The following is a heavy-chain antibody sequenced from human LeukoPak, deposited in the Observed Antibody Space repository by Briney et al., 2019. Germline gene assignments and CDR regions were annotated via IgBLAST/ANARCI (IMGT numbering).Heavy chain of an antibody. V-gene: IGHV3-33*01. Sequence: GGSLRLSCAASGFTFSSYGMHWVRQAPGKGLEWVAVIWYDGSNKYYADSVKGRFTISRDNSKNTLYLQMNSLRAEDTAVYYCARDALDIVVVPAAIWAPHHDAFDIWGRGTMVTVSS. CDR3: ARDALDIVVVPAAIWAPHHDAFDI. CDR1: GFTFSSYG. CDR2: IWYDGSNK. J-gene: IGHJ3*02. D-gene: IGHD2-2*02.